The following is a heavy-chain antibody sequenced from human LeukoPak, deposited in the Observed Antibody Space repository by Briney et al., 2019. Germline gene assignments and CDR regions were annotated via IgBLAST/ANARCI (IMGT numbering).Heavy chain of an antibody. V-gene: IGHV3-21*01. CDR1: GVTFSGYS. CDR3: ARVMPPWVVPAAINYYYYYYMDV. D-gene: IGHD2-2*01. J-gene: IGHJ6*03. Sequence: IPGGSLRLSCAASGVTFSGYSMNWVRQAPGKGLEWVSAITATSLHIYYADSVKGRFTISRDNAKNSLYLQMNSLRAEDTAVYYCARVMPPWVVPAAINYYYYYYMDVWGKGTTVTVSS. CDR2: ITATSLHI.